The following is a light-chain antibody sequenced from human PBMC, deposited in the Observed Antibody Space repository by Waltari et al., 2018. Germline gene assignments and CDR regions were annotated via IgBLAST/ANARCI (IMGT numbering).Light chain of an antibody. CDR2: AAS. CDR3: QQSYSTFIT. Sequence: DIQMTQSPSSLSASVGDRVTITCRASQSISSYLNWYQQKPGKAPKLLIYAASSLQSGVPSRFSGSGSGTDFTLTINSLQPEDFATYYCQQSYSTFITFGQGTRLEIK. J-gene: IGKJ5*01. CDR1: QSISSY. V-gene: IGKV1-39*01.